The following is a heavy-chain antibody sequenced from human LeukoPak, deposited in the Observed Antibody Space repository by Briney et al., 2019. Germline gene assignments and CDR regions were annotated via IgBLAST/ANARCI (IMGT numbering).Heavy chain of an antibody. CDR1: GFIVSSNY. Sequence: GGSLRLSCVASGFIVSSNYLNWVRQAPGKGLEWVAVIPYHGSNKDYADSVKGRFTISRDNSKNTLYLEMNSLRAEDTAVYYCAREGPVAGNFDYWGQGTLVTVSS. D-gene: IGHD6-19*01. CDR2: IPYHGSNK. J-gene: IGHJ4*02. V-gene: IGHV3-30-3*01. CDR3: AREGPVAGNFDY.